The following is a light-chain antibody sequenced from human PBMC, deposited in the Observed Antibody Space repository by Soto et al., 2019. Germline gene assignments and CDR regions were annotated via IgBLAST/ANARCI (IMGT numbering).Light chain of an antibody. CDR3: SSYTTSTTRV. CDR2: DVT. Sequence: QSVLTQPASVSGSPGQSITISCTGTSSDIGVYDFVSWYQQHPGRAPKLLIHDVTNRPSGISDRFSGSKSGNTASLTISGLQPEDEADYYCSSYTTSTTRVFGGGTKLTVL. V-gene: IGLV2-14*01. CDR1: SSDIGVYDF. J-gene: IGLJ3*02.